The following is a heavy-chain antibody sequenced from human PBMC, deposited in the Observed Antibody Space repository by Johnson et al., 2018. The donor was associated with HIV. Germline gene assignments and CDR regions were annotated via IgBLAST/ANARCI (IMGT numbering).Heavy chain of an antibody. CDR1: GFIFSDAW. Sequence: VQLVESGGDLVNPGGSLRLSCAVSGFIFSDAWMSWVRQAPGKGLEWVGRIRSKSAGGTVQYAAPVKGRFTIARDDSISRLYLQMNSLRAEDTAVYYCARDQMGDIIPTTYDAFDIWGQGTMVTVSS. CDR2: IRSKSAGGTV. D-gene: IGHD5-12*01. CDR3: ARDQMGDIIPTTYDAFDI. V-gene: IGHV3-15*01. J-gene: IGHJ3*02.